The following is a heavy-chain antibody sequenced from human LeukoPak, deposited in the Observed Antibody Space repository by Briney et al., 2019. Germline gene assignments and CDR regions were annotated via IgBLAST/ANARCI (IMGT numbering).Heavy chain of an antibody. J-gene: IGHJ5*02. CDR2: IYYSGST. D-gene: IGHD5-18*01. CDR3: ARDRRYSYGYNWFDP. CDR1: GGSISSYY. V-gene: IGHV4-59*01. Sequence: SETLSLTCTVSGGSISSYYWSWIRQPPGKGLEWIGYIYYSGSTNYNPSLKSRVTISVDTSKNQFSLKLGSVTAADTAVYYCARDRRYSYGYNWFDPWGQGTLVTVSS.